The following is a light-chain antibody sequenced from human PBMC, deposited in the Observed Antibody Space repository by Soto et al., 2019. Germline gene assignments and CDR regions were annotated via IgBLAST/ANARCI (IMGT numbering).Light chain of an antibody. Sequence: DIQMTQSPSSLSASVGDRVTITCRASQGIRNDLGWYQQKPGKAPKRLLYAASSVQSGVPSRFSGSGTETEFTLTSRNLQPYEFATCYYLNNNSYPQTFGQGTKVEIK. V-gene: IGKV1-17*02. CDR3: LNNNSYPQT. J-gene: IGKJ1*01. CDR2: AAS. CDR1: QGIRND.